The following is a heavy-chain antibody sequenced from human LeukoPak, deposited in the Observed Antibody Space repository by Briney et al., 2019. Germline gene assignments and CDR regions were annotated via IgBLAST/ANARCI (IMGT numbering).Heavy chain of an antibody. V-gene: IGHV1-2*02. Sequence: ASVKVSCKASGGTFSSYAISWVRQAPGQGLEWMGWINPNSGGTNYAQKFQGRVTMTRDTSISTAYMELSRLRSDDTAVYYCARSLPVTTAAFDIWGQGTMVTVSS. D-gene: IGHD4-17*01. CDR3: ARSLPVTTAAFDI. CDR1: GGTFSSYA. CDR2: INPNSGGT. J-gene: IGHJ3*02.